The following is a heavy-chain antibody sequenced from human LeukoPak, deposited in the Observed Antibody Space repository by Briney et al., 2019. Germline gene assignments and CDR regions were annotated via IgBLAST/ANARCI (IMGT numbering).Heavy chain of an antibody. V-gene: IGHV1-2*06. CDR2: INPDSGGT. CDR1: GYTFTGYY. D-gene: IGHD3-22*01. J-gene: IGHJ4*02. CDR3: ARIYASSGYYHPHLDC. Sequence: GASVKVSCKASGYTFTGYYLHWVRQAPGQGLEWMGRINPDSGGTNYAQKFQGRVTMTRDTSISTAHMEVSGLRSDDTAVYYCARIYASSGYYHPHLDCWGQGTLVTVFS.